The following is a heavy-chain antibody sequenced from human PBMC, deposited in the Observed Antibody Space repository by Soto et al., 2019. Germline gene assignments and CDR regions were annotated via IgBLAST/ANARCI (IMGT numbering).Heavy chain of an antibody. CDR2: VYSSGST. D-gene: IGHD2-21*01. CDR1: GDSITSYN. Sequence: QVQLQESGPGLVKPSETLSLTCTVSGDSITSYNWNWLRQPPGKALEWIGYVYSSGSTNYNHPLKSRVTIAVDTSRNQFSLKVNSVTAADTAMYYCARRAVVAVTGSLDNWLDPWGQGILVTVSS. V-gene: IGHV4-59*01. CDR3: ARRAVVAVTGSLDNWLDP. J-gene: IGHJ5*02.